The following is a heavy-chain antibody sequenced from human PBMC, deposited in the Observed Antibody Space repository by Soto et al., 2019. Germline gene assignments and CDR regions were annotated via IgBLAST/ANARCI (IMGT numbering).Heavy chain of an antibody. CDR2: IYYSGST. J-gene: IGHJ3*02. CDR3: ARTGDYGDYAVAFDI. CDR1: GGSISSSSYY. Sequence: SETLSLTCTVSGGSISSSSYYWGWIRQPPGKGLEWIGSIYYSGSTYYNPSLKSRVTISVDTSKNQFSLKLSSVTAADTAVYYCARTGDYGDYAVAFDIWGQGTMVTVSS. V-gene: IGHV4-39*01. D-gene: IGHD4-17*01.